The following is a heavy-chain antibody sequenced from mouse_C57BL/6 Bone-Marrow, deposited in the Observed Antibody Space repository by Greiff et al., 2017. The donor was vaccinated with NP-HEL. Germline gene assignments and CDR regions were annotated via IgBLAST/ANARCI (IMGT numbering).Heavy chain of an antibody. J-gene: IGHJ2*01. V-gene: IGHV2-9*01. CDR3: ARVVAKGYYFDY. CDR1: GFSLTSYG. Sequence: VQVVESGPGLVAPSQSLSITCTVSGFSLTSYGVDWVRQPPGKGLEWLGVIWGGGSTNYNSALMSRLSISKDNSKSQVFFKMNSLQADDTAIYYCARVVAKGYYFDYWGQGTTLTVSS. D-gene: IGHD1-1*01. CDR2: IWGGGST.